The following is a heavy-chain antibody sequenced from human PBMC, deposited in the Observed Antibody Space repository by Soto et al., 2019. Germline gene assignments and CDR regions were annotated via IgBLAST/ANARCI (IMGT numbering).Heavy chain of an antibody. CDR1: GGSISSGDYY. J-gene: IGHJ5*02. CDR3: ARVGGTSVTSWENRFDP. V-gene: IGHV4-30-4*01. CDR2: IYYSGST. Sequence: SETLSLTCTVSGGSISSGDYYWSWIRQPPGRGLEWIGYIYYSGSTYYNPSLKSRVTISVDTSKNQFSLKLSSVTAADTAVYYCARVGGTSVTSWENRFDPWGHGTLVTVS. D-gene: IGHD3-16*01.